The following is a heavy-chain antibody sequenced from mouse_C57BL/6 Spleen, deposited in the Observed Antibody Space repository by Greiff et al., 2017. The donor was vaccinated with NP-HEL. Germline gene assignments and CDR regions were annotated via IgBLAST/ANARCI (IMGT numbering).Heavy chain of an antibody. V-gene: IGHV1-50*01. CDR1: GYTFTSYW. D-gene: IGHD1-1*01. J-gene: IGHJ1*03. Sequence: QVQLQQPGAELVKPGASVKLSCKASGYTFTSYWMQWVKQRPGQGLEWIGEIDPSDSYTNYNQKFKGKATLTVDTSSSTAYMQLSSLTSEDSAVYYCARTLTTRGSSYDWYFDVWGTGTTVTVSS. CDR2: IDPSDSYT. CDR3: ARTLTTRGSSYDWYFDV.